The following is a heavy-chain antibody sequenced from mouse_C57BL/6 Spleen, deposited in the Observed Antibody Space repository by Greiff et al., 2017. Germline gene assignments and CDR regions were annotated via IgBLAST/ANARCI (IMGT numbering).Heavy chain of an antibody. J-gene: IGHJ2*01. Sequence: VQLQQSGPELVKPGASVKISCKASGYAFSSSWMNWVKQRPGKGLEWIGRIYPGDGDTNYNGKFKGKATRTAYKSSSTAYRQLSSLTSEASAVYFCARSTTLLACDYWGQGTTLTVSS. CDR3: ARSTTLLACDY. CDR2: IYPGDGDT. CDR1: GYAFSSSW. V-gene: IGHV1-82*01. D-gene: IGHD1-1*01.